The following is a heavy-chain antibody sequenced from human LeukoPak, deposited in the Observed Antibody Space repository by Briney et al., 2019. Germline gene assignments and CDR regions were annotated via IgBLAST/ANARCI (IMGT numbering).Heavy chain of an antibody. Sequence: ASVKVSCTASGYSFSSFGITWVRQAPGQGLEWMGWISAYTGNAEYAQKFQGRVTLTTDTSTNTAYMELGSLMSDDTAVYYCARYRLSDSPINWFDPWGQGTLVTVSS. CDR1: GYSFSSFG. D-gene: IGHD3-22*01. CDR2: ISAYTGNA. V-gene: IGHV1-18*01. J-gene: IGHJ5*02. CDR3: ARYRLSDSPINWFDP.